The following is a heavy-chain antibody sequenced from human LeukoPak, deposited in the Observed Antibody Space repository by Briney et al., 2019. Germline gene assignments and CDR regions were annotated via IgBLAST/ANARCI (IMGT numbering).Heavy chain of an antibody. CDR1: GYTFTSYD. D-gene: IGHD6-19*01. CDR3: ARGLAVAGNPFFDY. J-gene: IGHJ4*02. V-gene: IGHV1-8*01. CDR2: MNPNSGNT. Sequence: GASVNVSCKASGYTFTSYDINWVRQATGQGLEWMGWMNPNSGNTGYAQKFQGRVTMTRNTSISTAYMELSSLRSEDTAVYYCARGLAVAGNPFFDYWGQGTLVTVSS.